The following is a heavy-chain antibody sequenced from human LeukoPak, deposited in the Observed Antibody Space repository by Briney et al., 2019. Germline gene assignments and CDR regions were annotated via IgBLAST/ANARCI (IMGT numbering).Heavy chain of an antibody. CDR1: GFTFDDYT. V-gene: IGHV3-43*01. Sequence: GGSLRLSCAASGFTFDDYTMHWVRQAPGKGLEWVSLISWDGGSTYYADSVKSRFTISRDNAKNSLYLQMSNLRAEDTAVYFCARGGGLDVWGQGATVTVSS. CDR3: ARGGGLDV. CDR2: ISWDGGST. J-gene: IGHJ6*02. D-gene: IGHD3-16*01.